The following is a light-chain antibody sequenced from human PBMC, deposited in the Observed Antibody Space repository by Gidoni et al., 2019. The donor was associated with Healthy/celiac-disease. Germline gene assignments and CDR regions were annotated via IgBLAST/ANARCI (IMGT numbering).Light chain of an antibody. CDR1: QCISNY. V-gene: IGKV1-27*01. J-gene: IGKJ1*01. CDR2: AAS. CDR3: QQYNSALWT. Sequence: DIQMTQSPSSLSASVGDRVTITCRASQCISNYLDWYQQKPGKVPKLLIYAASTLQSGVPSRFSGSGSGTDFTLTISSLQPEDFATYYCQQYNSALWTFXXXTKVEIK.